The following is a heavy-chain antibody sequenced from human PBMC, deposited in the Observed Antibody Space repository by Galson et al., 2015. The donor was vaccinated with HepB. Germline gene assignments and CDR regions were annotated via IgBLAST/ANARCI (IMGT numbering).Heavy chain of an antibody. CDR3: ATVRFLEHTRFDP. J-gene: IGHJ5*02. Sequence: ETLSLTCTVSGGSISSSSYYWGWIRQPPGKGLEWIGSIYYSGSTYYNPSLKSRVTISVDTSKNQFSLKLSSVTAADTAVYYCATVRFLEHTRFDPWGQGTLVTVSS. D-gene: IGHD3-3*01. CDR2: IYYSGST. V-gene: IGHV4-39*01. CDR1: GGSISSSSYY.